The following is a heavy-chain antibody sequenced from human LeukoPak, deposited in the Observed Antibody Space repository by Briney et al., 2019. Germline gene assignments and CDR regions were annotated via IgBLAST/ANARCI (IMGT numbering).Heavy chain of an antibody. V-gene: IGHV3-15*01. CDR3: TTDIMATPYYFDY. J-gene: IGHJ4*02. CDR1: GFTFSNAW. CDR2: IKSKTDGRTT. D-gene: IGHD2-8*01. Sequence: GGSLRLSCAASGFTFSNAWMSWVRQAPGKGLEWVGRIKSKTDGRTTDYAAPVKGRFTISRDDSKNTLYLQMNSLKTEDTAVYYCTTDIMATPYYFDYWGQGTLVTVSS.